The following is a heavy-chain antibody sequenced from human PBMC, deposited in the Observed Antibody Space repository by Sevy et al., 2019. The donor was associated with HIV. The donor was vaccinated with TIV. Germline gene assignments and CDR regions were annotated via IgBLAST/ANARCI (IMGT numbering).Heavy chain of an antibody. CDR1: GFTFGDYA. Sequence: GESLKISCTASGFTFGDYAMSWFRQAPGKGLEWVGFIRSKAYGGTTEYAASVKGRFTISRDDSKSNAYLQMNSLKTEDTAVYYCTRDSGGVIVIPVYYWGQGTLVTVSS. J-gene: IGHJ4*02. CDR3: TRDSGGVIVIPVYY. V-gene: IGHV3-49*03. CDR2: IRSKAYGGTT. D-gene: IGHD3-16*02.